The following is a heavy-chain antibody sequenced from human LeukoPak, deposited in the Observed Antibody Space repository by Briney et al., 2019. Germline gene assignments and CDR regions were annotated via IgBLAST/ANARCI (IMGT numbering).Heavy chain of an antibody. V-gene: IGHV3-53*01. D-gene: IGHD2-8*01. CDR1: GFTVSSNY. CDR3: ATGYCTDGVCYWAPFDN. J-gene: IGHJ4*02. CDR2: MYGGGNT. Sequence: GGSLRLSCAASGFTVSSNYMNWVRQAPGKGLEWVSLMYGGGNTYYADSVKGRFTISRDNSRNTLYLQMNSLRAEDTAVYYCATGYCTDGVCYWAPFDNWGQGTLDTVSS.